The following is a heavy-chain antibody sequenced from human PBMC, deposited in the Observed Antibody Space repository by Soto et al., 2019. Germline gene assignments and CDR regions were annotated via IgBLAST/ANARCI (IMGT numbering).Heavy chain of an antibody. J-gene: IGHJ4*02. V-gene: IGHV3-23*01. CDR3: AKDLIYGYNSGRPFDS. Sequence: EVQLLESGGGLVQPGGSLRLSCAASGFTFSSFAMSWVRQAPGKGLEWVSAIGSRGDSTYYADSVKGRFTISRDNSKNTLYLQMTSLRAEDTAVYYCAKDLIYGYNSGRPFDSWCQGTLVTVSS. CDR1: GFTFSSFA. CDR2: IGSRGDST. D-gene: IGHD6-19*01.